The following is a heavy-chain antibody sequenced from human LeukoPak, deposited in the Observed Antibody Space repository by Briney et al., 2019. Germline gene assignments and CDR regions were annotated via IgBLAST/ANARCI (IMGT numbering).Heavy chain of an antibody. J-gene: IGHJ6*03. D-gene: IGHD4-17*01. CDR3: ARGGWPYGDYIPYMDV. CDR2: INPNSGGT. CDR1: GYTFTSYY. Sequence: ASVKVSCKASGYTFTSYYMHWVRQAPGQGLEWMGWINPNSGGTNYAQKFQGRVTMTRDTSISTAYMELSRLRSDDTAVYYCARGGWPYGDYIPYMDVWGKGTTVTISS. V-gene: IGHV1-2*02.